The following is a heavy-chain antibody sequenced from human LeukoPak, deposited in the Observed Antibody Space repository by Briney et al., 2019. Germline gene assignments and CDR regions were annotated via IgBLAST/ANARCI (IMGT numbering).Heavy chain of an antibody. D-gene: IGHD3-16*01. CDR2: IYYTGST. CDR3: ARQAYRGSQKLI. Sequence: SETLSLTCSVSGASISSSSYYWGWIRQPPGKGLEWIGSIYYTGSTYYNPSLKNRLTISVDTSKNQLSLKLSSMTAADTAVYYCARQAYRGSQKLIWGQGTLVTVSS. J-gene: IGHJ4*02. V-gene: IGHV4-39*01. CDR1: GASISSSSYY.